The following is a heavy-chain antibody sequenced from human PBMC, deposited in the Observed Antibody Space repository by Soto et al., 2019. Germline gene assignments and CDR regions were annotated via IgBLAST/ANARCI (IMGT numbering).Heavy chain of an antibody. Sequence: EVQLVESGGGLVKPGGSLRLSCAASGFTFSSYSMNWVRQAPGKGLEWASSISSSSSYIYYADSVKGRFTISRDNAKNSLYLQMNSLRAEDTAVYYCAREGDSTVTTDYWGQGTLVTVSS. D-gene: IGHD4-17*01. V-gene: IGHV3-21*01. CDR1: GFTFSSYS. J-gene: IGHJ4*02. CDR2: ISSSSSYI. CDR3: AREGDSTVTTDY.